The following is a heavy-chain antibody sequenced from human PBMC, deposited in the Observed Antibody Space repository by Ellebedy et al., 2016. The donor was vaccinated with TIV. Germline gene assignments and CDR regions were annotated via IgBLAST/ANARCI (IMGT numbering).Heavy chain of an antibody. CDR1: GFTFSTYG. CDR2: IWYDGGNK. D-gene: IGHD6-6*01. J-gene: IGHJ4*02. V-gene: IGHV3-33*01. CDR3: ARGLSYSSSDYDY. Sequence: GESLKISCVASGFTFSTYGMHWVRQAPGKGLEWVAFIWYDGGNKYYADSVKGRFTISRDNAKNSLYLQMNSLRAEDTAVYYCARGLSYSSSDYDYWGQGTLVTVST.